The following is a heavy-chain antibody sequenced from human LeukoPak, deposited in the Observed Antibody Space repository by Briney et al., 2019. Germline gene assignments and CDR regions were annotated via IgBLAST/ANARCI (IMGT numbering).Heavy chain of an antibody. CDR3: ARDRILWFGSSGYYYYYMDV. CDR1: GYTFTGYY. D-gene: IGHD3-10*01. CDR2: INPNSGGT. Sequence: GASVKVSCKAFGYTFTGYYMHWVRQAPGQGLEWMGWINPNSGGTNYAQKFQGRVTMTRDTSISTAYMELSRLRSDDTAVYYCARDRILWFGSSGYYYYYMDVWGKGTTVTISS. J-gene: IGHJ6*03. V-gene: IGHV1-2*02.